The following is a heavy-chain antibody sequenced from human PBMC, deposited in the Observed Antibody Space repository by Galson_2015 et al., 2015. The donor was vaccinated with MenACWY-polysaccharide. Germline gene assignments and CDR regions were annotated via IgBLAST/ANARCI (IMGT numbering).Heavy chain of an antibody. CDR3: VKAHETSGWNRGPGY. Sequence: SLRLSCAASGFTFTSYTMSWLRQAPGKGPEWVTDISLDGRNTYYADPVKGRFTISRDNSKNTLYLQMHDLRAEDTAVYYCVKAHETSGWNRGPGYWGQGTLVTVSS. V-gene: IGHV3-23*01. CDR2: ISLDGRNT. J-gene: IGHJ4*02. CDR1: GFTFTSYT. D-gene: IGHD1-1*01.